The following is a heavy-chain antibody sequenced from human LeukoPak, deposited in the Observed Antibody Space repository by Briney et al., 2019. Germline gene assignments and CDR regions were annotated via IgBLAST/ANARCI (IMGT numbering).Heavy chain of an antibody. Sequence: GGSLRLSCAVSGFTFSSYVMHWVRQAPGKGLEWVAVIWYDGSNTYYADSVKGRFTISRDNSKSTLYLQMNSLRAEDTAVYYCARDRGDGYTLIAGWWGQGTLVTVSS. V-gene: IGHV3-33*01. J-gene: IGHJ4*02. D-gene: IGHD5-24*01. CDR3: ARDRGDGYTLIAGW. CDR1: GFTFSSYV. CDR2: IWYDGSNT.